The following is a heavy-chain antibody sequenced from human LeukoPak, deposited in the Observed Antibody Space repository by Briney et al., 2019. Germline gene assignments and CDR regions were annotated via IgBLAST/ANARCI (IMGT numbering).Heavy chain of an antibody. CDR2: INPSGGST. CDR1: GYTFTSYY. V-gene: IGHV1-46*01. J-gene: IGHJ3*02. D-gene: IGHD5-24*01. Sequence: ASVKVSCKASGYTFTSYYMHWVRQAPGQGLEWMGIINPSGGSTSYAQKFQGRVTMTRDMSTSTVYMELSSLRSEDTAVYYCAARPREKDAFDIWGQGTMVTVSS. CDR3: AARPREKDAFDI.